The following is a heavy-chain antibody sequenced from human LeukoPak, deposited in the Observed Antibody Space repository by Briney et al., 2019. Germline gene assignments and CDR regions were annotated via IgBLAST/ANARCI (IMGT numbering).Heavy chain of an antibody. V-gene: IGHV5-51*01. J-gene: IGHJ4*02. D-gene: IGHD1-26*01. Sequence: GESLKISCKGSGYIFNSYWIGWVRQMPGKGLEWMGIIYPGDSDTSYSPSFQGQVTISANKSISTAYLQWSTLKASDTAMYFWARRIGSSRSLDFWGQGTLVTVSS. CDR2: IYPGDSDT. CDR1: GYIFNSYW. CDR3: ARRIGSSRSLDF.